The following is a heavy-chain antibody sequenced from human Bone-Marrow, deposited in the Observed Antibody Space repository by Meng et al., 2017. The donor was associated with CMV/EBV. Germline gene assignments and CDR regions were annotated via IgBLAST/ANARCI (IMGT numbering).Heavy chain of an antibody. J-gene: IGHJ6*02. D-gene: IGHD3-10*01. Sequence: GESLKISCAASGFTFSSYSMNWVRQAPGKGLEWVSSISSSSSYIYYADSVKGRFTISRDNAKNSLYLQMNSLRAEDTAVYYCARDPPQKLGGMDVWGQGTTATVSS. V-gene: IGHV3-21*01. CDR3: ARDPPQKLGGMDV. CDR1: GFTFSSYS. CDR2: ISSSSSYI.